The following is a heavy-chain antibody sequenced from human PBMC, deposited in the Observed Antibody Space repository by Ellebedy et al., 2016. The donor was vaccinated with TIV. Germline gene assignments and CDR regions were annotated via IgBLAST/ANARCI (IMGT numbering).Heavy chain of an antibody. J-gene: IGHJ4*02. D-gene: IGHD5-24*01. CDR1: GFTFSTSA. V-gene: IGHV3-23*01. CDR3: AKMGRTDGYKFFDY. Sequence: GGSLRLXXAASGFTFSTSALTWVRQAPGMGLEWVSSFIGSSDRTYYTDSVKGRFTISRDNSKNTLYLQMNSLRAGDTAVYYCAKMGRTDGYKFFDYWGQGTLVTVSS. CDR2: FIGSSDRT.